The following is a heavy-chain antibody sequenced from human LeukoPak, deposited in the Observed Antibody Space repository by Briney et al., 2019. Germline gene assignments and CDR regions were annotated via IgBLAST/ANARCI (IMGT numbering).Heavy chain of an antibody. J-gene: IGHJ6*02. CDR1: GDSIRSGHSY. D-gene: IGHD3-3*01. CDR2: IYYVGSP. V-gene: IGHV4-39*01. CDR3: ARLPITKRAMDV. Sequence: PSETLSLTCSVSGDSIRSGHSYWGWIRQDPRKGWEWIASIYYVGSPHYNPSLNSRRVTMSVDTTKNQFSLTLTSVTAADTAIYYCARLPITKRAMDVWGQGTTVTVSS.